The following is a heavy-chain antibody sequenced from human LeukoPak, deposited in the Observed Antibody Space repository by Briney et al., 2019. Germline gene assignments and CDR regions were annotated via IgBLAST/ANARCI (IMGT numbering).Heavy chain of an antibody. CDR3: AREGAARPLYYYGMDV. Sequence: SETLSLTCAVYGGSFSGYYWSWIRQPPGKGLEWIGEINHSGSTNYNPSLKSRVTISVDTSKNQFSLKLSSVTAADTAVYYCAREGAARPLYYYGMDVWGQGTTVTVSS. CDR2: INHSGST. CDR1: GGSFSGYY. D-gene: IGHD6-6*01. V-gene: IGHV4-34*01. J-gene: IGHJ6*02.